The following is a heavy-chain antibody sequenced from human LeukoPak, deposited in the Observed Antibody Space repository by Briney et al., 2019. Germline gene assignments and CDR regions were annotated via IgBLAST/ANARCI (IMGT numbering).Heavy chain of an antibody. CDR1: GGSFSGYY. J-gene: IGHJ4*02. V-gene: IGHV4-34*01. Sequence: SETLSLTCAVYGGSFSGYYWSWIRQPPGEGLEWIGEINHSGSTNYNPSLKSRVTISVDTSKNQFSLKLSSVTAADTAVYYCARVLKEVIPYYFDYWGQGTLVTVSS. D-gene: IGHD3-16*02. CDR2: INHSGST. CDR3: ARVLKEVIPYYFDY.